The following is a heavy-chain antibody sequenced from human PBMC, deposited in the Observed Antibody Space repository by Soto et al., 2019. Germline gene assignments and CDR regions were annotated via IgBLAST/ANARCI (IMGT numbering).Heavy chain of an antibody. J-gene: IGHJ5*02. CDR2: IIPIFGTA. CDR1: GGAFSSYA. D-gene: IGHD3-3*01. CDR3: ARVVPTQRFFEWYYRGSWFDP. V-gene: IGHV1-69*01. Sequence: QVQLVQSGAEVKKPGSSVKVSCKASGGAFSSYAISWVRQAPGQGLEWMGGIIPIFGTANYAQKFQGRVTITSDESTSTAYMELSSLRSEDTAVYYCARVVPTQRFFEWYYRGSWFDPWGQGTLVTVSS.